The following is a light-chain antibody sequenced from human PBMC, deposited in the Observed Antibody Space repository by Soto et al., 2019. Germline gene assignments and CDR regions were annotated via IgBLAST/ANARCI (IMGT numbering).Light chain of an antibody. CDR3: QQYSDSSGA. Sequence: DIQVTQSPSTLSASVGDRVTITCGASQSIGTWLAWYQQKPGKAPKLLIFDASTLESGVPSRFGGSGSGTDFTLTISSLQPDDFATYYCQQYSDSSGAFGQGTRVEIK. CDR2: DAS. J-gene: IGKJ1*01. V-gene: IGKV1-5*01. CDR1: QSIGTW.